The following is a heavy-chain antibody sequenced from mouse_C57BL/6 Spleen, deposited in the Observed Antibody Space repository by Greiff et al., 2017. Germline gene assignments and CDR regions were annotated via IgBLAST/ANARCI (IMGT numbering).Heavy chain of an antibody. CDR2: IWRGGGT. CDR3: AKKSNYGYGYFDV. CDR1: GFSLTSYG. J-gene: IGHJ1*03. Sequence: VHLQQSGPGLVQPSQSLSITCTVSGFSLTSYGVHWVRQSPGQGLEWLGVIWRGGGTDYNAAFMSRLSITKDNSKSQVFFKMNSLQADDTAIYYCAKKSNYGYGYFDVWGTGTTGTVSS. V-gene: IGHV2-5*01. D-gene: IGHD2-5*01.